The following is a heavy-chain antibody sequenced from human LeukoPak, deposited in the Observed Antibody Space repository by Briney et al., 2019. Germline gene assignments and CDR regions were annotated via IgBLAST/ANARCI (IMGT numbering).Heavy chain of an antibody. J-gene: IGHJ4*02. CDR2: ISGSGGNT. CDR1: GFTFSSYA. Sequence: GGSLRLSCAASGFTFSSYAMSWVRQAPGKGLEWVSAISGSGGNTDCADSVKGRFAISRDNSKNTLYLQMISLRAEDTAVYYCARRRDSSDGKDFDYWGQGTLVTVSS. D-gene: IGHD3-22*01. V-gene: IGHV3-23*01. CDR3: ARRRDSSDGKDFDY.